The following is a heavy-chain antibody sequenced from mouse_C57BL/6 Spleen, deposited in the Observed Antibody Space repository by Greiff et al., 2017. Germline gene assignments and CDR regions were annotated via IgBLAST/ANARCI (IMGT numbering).Heavy chain of an antibody. V-gene: IGHV5-4*03. CDR2: ISDGGSYT. J-gene: IGHJ3*01. D-gene: IGHD2-4*01. Sequence: EVMLVESGGGLVKPGGSLKLSCAASGFTFSSYAMPWVGQTPEKRLEWVATISDGGSYTNYPDNVKGRVTISRDNAKNNLYLQMSHLTSEDTAMYYCARSKINGAWCAYWGQGTLVTVSA. CDR1: GFTFSSYA. CDR3: ARSKINGAWCAY.